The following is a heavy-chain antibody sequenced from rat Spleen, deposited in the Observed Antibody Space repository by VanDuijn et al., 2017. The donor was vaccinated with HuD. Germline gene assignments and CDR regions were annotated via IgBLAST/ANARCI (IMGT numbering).Heavy chain of an antibody. CDR1: GFTFSNYD. D-gene: IGHD1-12*02. CDR3: ARRATYYYDGTYYYELGVDYYFDY. CDR2: ISTGGGNT. V-gene: IGHV5S23*01. Sequence: EVQLVESGGGLVQPGRSLKLSCAASGFTFSNYDMAWVRQAPTKGLEWVASISTGGGNTYYRDSVKGRFTISRDNAKSTLYLQMDSLRSEDTATYYCARRATYYYDGTYYYELGVDYYFDYWGQGVMVTVSS. J-gene: IGHJ2*01.